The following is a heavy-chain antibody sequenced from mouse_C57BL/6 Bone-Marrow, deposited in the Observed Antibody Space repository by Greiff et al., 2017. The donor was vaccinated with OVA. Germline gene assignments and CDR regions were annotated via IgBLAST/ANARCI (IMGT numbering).Heavy chain of an antibody. CDR2: INPNNGGT. Sequence: VQLQQSGPELVKPGASVKISCKASGYTFTDYYMNWVKQSHGKSLEWIGDINPNNGGTSYNQKFKGKATLTVDKSSSTAYMELRSLTSEDSAVYYCARTPNWEDYWGQGTTLTVSS. CDR1: GYTFTDYY. D-gene: IGHD4-1*01. J-gene: IGHJ2*01. V-gene: IGHV1-26*01. CDR3: ARTPNWEDY.